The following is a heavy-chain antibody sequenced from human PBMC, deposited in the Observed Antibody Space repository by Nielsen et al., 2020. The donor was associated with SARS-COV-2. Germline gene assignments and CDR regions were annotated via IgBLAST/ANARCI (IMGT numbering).Heavy chain of an antibody. CDR2: IYYSGST. Sequence: SETLSLTCTVSGGSISSSSYYWGWIRQPPGKGLEWIGSIYYSGSTYYNPSLKSRVTISVDTSKNQFSLKLSSVTAADTAVYYCARDRGYYDSSGYYYYYYGMDVWGQGTTVTVS. CDR3: ARDRGYYDSSGYYYYYYGMDV. CDR1: GGSISSSSYY. D-gene: IGHD3-22*01. J-gene: IGHJ6*02. V-gene: IGHV4-39*07.